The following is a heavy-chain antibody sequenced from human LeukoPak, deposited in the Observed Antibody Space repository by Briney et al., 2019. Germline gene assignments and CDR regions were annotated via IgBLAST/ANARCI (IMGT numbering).Heavy chain of an antibody. D-gene: IGHD2-2*02. J-gene: IGHJ4*02. CDR2: ICSSDNSR. V-gene: IGHV3-23*01. Sequence: GGSLRLSCVASGFTFSSYAMSWVRQAPGKGLEWVSGICSSDNSRYYADSVKGRFTISRDNSKNTLYLQMNSLRADDTAVYYCAKQTTTSCYTGSDYWGRGTLATVSS. CDR1: GFTFSSYA. CDR3: AKQTTTSCYTGSDY.